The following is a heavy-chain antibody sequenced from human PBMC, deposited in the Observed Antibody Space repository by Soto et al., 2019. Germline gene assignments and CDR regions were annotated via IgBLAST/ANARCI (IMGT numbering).Heavy chain of an antibody. CDR1: GLTFTRYP. CDR3: ARGGYSGRYPAYLDS. V-gene: IGHV3-30-3*01. J-gene: IGHJ4*02. D-gene: IGHD1-26*01. Sequence: PGGSLRLSCAASGLTFTRYPLHWVRQAPGKGLEWVAAAPYDGSSEYYADAVKDRFTISRDNSRDIVDLHMDSLRTEDTAVYYCARGGYSGRYPAYLDSWGQGTVVTVSS. CDR2: APYDGSSE.